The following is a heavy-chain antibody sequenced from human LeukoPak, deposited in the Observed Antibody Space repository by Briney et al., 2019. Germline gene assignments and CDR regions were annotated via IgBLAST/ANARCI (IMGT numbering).Heavy chain of an antibody. CDR3: ARVSAYCGGDCYPPDY. Sequence: SVKVSCKASGYTFTSYGISWVRQAPGQGLEWMGWISAYNGNTNYAQKFQGRVTMTRDTSISTAYMELSRLRSDDTAVYYCARVSAYCGGDCYPPDYWGQGTLVTVSS. J-gene: IGHJ4*02. CDR1: GYTFTSYG. CDR2: ISAYNGNT. D-gene: IGHD2-21*02. V-gene: IGHV1-18*01.